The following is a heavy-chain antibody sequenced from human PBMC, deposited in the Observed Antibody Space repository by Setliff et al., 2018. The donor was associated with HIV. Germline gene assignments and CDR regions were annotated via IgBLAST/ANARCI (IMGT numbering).Heavy chain of an antibody. D-gene: IGHD2-21*02. CDR2: IHPSDFDT. V-gene: IGHV5-51*01. J-gene: IGHJ4*02. CDR3: TRRRRAPGTAPLEAF. Sequence: PGESLKISCKASGYTFTSYWIGWVRQMPGKGLEWVGVIHPSDFDTRYGPSFQGQVTISAYRSVSTAYLQWRSLKASDTAMYYCTRRRRAPGTAPLEAFWGRGTLVTVSS. CDR1: GYTFTSYW.